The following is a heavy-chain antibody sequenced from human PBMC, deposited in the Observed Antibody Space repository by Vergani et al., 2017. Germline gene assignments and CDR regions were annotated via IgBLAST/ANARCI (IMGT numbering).Heavy chain of an antibody. CDR3: ARHTTYTDS. Sequence: EVELVQSGPEMRKPGESLKISCKGSEYSFGNYWIGWVRQMPGKGLEWMGIIYPADSATRYSPSFQGHVTISADKSISTAFLQWDSLKASDTALYYCARHTTYTDSWGQGTLVTVSS. CDR2: IYPADSAT. V-gene: IGHV5-51*01. CDR1: EYSFGNYW. D-gene: IGHD1-1*01. J-gene: IGHJ4*02.